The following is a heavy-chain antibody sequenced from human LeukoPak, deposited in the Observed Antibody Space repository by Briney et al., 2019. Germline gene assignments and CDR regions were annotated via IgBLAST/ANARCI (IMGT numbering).Heavy chain of an antibody. D-gene: IGHD3-22*01. CDR1: GGSISSGGYY. Sequence: SETLSLTCTASGGSISSGGYYWSWIRQHPGKGLEWIVYIYYSGSTYYNPSLKSRVTISVGTSKNQFSLKLSSVTAADTAVYYCARADYYDSSGYRQNWYFDLWGRGTLVTVSS. V-gene: IGHV4-31*03. J-gene: IGHJ2*01. CDR3: ARADYYDSSGYRQNWYFDL. CDR2: IYYSGST.